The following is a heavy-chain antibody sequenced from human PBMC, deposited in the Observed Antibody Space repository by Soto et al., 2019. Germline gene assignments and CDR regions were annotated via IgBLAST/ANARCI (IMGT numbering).Heavy chain of an antibody. CDR1: GFTLSCSD. J-gene: IGHJ6*02. V-gene: IGHV3-73*01. Sequence: GGSLRLSCPASGFTLSCSDIHWVRQASGKGLEWVGRIRTKSNNFATSYAESVRGRFTISRDDSDNTASLQMSSLKTEDTAIYYXSRHQGGRSMVFYGMDVWGQGTTVTVSS. CDR3: SRHQGGRSMVFYGMDV. CDR2: IRTKSNNFAT. D-gene: IGHD3-10*01.